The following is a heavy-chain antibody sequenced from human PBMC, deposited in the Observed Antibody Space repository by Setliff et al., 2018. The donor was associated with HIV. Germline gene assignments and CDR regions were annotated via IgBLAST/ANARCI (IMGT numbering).Heavy chain of an antibody. CDR3: ARELPGPPGALDI. D-gene: IGHD7-27*01. CDR2: SNSDGSST. CDR1: GFTFNTYW. J-gene: IGHJ3*02. V-gene: IGHV3-74*01. Sequence: GESLTISCAASGFTFNTYWMHWVRQAPGKGLVWVSHSNSDGSSTTYADSVKGRFTIYRDNAKNTLYLQMNSLRAEDTAVYFCARELPGPPGALDIRGHGTMVTVS.